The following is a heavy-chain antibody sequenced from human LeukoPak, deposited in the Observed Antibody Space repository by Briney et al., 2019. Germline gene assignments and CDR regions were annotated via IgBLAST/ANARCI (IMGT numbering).Heavy chain of an antibody. CDR2: IYHSGST. Sequence: SETLSLTCAVSGGFISSSNWWSWVRQPPGKGLEWIGEIYHSGSTNYNPSLKSRVTISVDKSKNQFSLKLSSVTAADTAVYYCARDPGDYGDYQRSFDYWGQGTLVTVSS. D-gene: IGHD4-17*01. CDR1: GGFISSSNW. CDR3: ARDPGDYGDYQRSFDY. J-gene: IGHJ4*02. V-gene: IGHV4-4*02.